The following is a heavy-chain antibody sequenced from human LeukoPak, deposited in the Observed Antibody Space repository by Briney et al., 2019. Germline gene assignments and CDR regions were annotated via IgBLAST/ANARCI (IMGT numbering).Heavy chain of an antibody. D-gene: IGHD3-10*01. CDR1: GYIFSSYG. CDR3: AREHGSGSYYNPVGFDY. CDR2: ISAYNGNI. J-gene: IGHJ4*02. Sequence: ASVKVSCKTSGYIFSSYGISWVRQAPGQGLEWMVWISAYNGNINYIQKFQGRVTMTTDTSTSTAYMELRSLRSDDTAVYYCAREHGSGSYYNPVGFDYWGQGTLVTVSS. V-gene: IGHV1-18*04.